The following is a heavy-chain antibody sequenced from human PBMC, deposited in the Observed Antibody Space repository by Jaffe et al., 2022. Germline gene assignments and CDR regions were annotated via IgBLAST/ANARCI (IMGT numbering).Heavy chain of an antibody. Sequence: EVQLLESGGGLVQPGGSLRLSCAASGFTFSSYAMSWVRQAPGKGLEWVSAISGSGGSTYYADSVKGRFTISRDNSKNTLYLQMNSLRAEDTAVYYCAKRMGGVYAPPTWFDPWGQGTLVTVSS. CDR1: GFTFSSYA. CDR3: AKRMGGVYAPPTWFDP. V-gene: IGHV3-23*01. D-gene: IGHD2-8*01. CDR2: ISGSGGST. J-gene: IGHJ5*02.